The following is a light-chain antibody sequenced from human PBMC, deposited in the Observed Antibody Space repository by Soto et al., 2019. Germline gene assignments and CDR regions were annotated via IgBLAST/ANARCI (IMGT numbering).Light chain of an antibody. CDR2: EVN. CDR3: SSYAGSSNV. CDR1: SSDVGGYNY. J-gene: IGLJ1*01. Sequence: QSALTQPPSASGSPGQSVAISCTGTSSDVGGYNYVSWYQQHPGKAPKLMIYEVNKRPSGVPDRFSGSKSGNTASLTVSGLQAEDEADYYCSSYAGSSNVFVTGTKGPV. V-gene: IGLV2-8*01.